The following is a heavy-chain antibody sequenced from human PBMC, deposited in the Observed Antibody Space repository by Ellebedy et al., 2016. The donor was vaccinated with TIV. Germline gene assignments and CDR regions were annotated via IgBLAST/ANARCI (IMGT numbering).Heavy chain of an antibody. J-gene: IGHJ4*02. CDR1: GGTFSSYA. CDR2: IIPIFGTA. CDR3: ARGIAAAGTWGGLDY. V-gene: IGHV1-69*13. D-gene: IGHD6-13*01. Sequence: AASVKVSCKASGGTFSSYAISWVRQAPGQGLEWMGGIIPIFGTANYAQKFQGRVTITADESTSTAYMELSSLRSEDTAVYYCARGIAAAGTWGGLDYWGQGTLVTVSS.